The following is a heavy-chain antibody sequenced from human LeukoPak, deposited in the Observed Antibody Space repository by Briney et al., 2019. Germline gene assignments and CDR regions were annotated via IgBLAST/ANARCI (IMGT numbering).Heavy chain of an antibody. D-gene: IGHD1-26*01. J-gene: IGHJ4*02. V-gene: IGHV3-74*01. CDR1: GFTFTNYW. CDR3: ARDGLWERVDLGC. CDR2: IKGDGTAT. Sequence: PGGSLRLSCAASGFTFTNYWIYWVRQVPGKGLEWVSWIKGDGTATGFADSVKGRFTGSRDNAKNTMYLQMNSLRADDTAVYYCARDGLWERVDLGCWGQGALVTVSS.